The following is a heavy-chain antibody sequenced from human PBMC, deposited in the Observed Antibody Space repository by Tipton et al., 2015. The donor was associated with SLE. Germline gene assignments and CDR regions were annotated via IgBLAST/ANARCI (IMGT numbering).Heavy chain of an antibody. J-gene: IGHJ3*02. CDR1: GYTFTSYY. D-gene: IGHD4-17*01. CDR2: INPSGGST. CDR3: ARYTVTTLHAFDI. Sequence: QVQLVQSGAEVKKPGASVKVSCKASGYTFTSYYMHWVRQAPGQGLEWMGIINPSGGSTSYAQKFQGRVTMTRDASTSTVYMELSSLRSEDTAVYYCARYTVTTLHAFDIWGQGTMVTVSS. V-gene: IGHV1-46*01.